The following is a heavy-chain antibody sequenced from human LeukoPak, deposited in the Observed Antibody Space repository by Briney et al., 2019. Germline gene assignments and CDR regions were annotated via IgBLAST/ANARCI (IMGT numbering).Heavy chain of an antibody. CDR3: ARGPTGRGDYVGAFDY. Sequence: SETLSLTCAVYGGSFSGYYWSWIRQPPGKGLEWIGEINHSGSTNYNPSLKSRVTISVDTSKNQFSLKLSSVTAADTAVYYCARGPTGRGDYVGAFDYWGQGTLVTVSS. CDR1: GGSFSGYY. V-gene: IGHV4-34*01. J-gene: IGHJ4*02. D-gene: IGHD2-21*02. CDR2: INHSGST.